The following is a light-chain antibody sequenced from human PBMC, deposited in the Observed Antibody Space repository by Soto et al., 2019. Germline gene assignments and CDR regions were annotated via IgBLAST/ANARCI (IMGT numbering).Light chain of an antibody. Sequence: DIVMTQSPDSLAVSLGERATLNCKSSQSVLYSSNNKTYLAWYQQKPGQPPKLLISWVSTRESGVPDRFSGSGSGTDFTLTISSLQAEDVAVYYCLQYYNMPRTFRQGTKLEIK. CDR3: LQYYNMPRT. CDR2: WVS. J-gene: IGKJ2*01. V-gene: IGKV4-1*01. CDR1: QSVLYSSNNKTY.